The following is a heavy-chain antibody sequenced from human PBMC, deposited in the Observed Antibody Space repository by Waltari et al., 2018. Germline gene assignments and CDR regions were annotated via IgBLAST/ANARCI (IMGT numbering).Heavy chain of an antibody. Sequence: QVQLAQSGAEVKSPGSSVTLACKASGLAISGYTSSWVRQAPGQGLEWMGGFIPLSGSQIYTQKFQGRLTITADGSTRTTVMELRNLRYEDTAVYFCARGYRYDSSERFYLDHWGQGTPVIVSS. CDR2: FIPLSGSQ. CDR1: GLAISGYT. V-gene: IGHV1-69*12. J-gene: IGHJ4*02. CDR3: ARGYRYDSSERFYLDH. D-gene: IGHD3-22*01.